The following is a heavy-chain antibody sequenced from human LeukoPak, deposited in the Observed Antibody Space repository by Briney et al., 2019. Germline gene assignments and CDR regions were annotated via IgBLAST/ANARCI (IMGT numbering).Heavy chain of an antibody. Sequence: GGSLTLSCAASGFTFSSYDMHWVRHATGKGLELDSPIGTAVDTYYPSSVKARFNLPRDNAKTFLSLDMSSLRLEHTCLYYCTRTVGAHTAMVLYWGNGNLVTVSS. J-gene: IGHJ1*01. CDR2: IGTAVDT. V-gene: IGHV3-13*04. D-gene: IGHD5-18*01. CDR3: TRTVGAHTAMVLY. CDR1: GFTFSSYD.